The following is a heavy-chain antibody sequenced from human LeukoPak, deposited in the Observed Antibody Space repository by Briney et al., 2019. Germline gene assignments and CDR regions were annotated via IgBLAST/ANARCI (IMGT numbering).Heavy chain of an antibody. CDR1: DDSVGSSRYY. CDR3: AREGGRQWLVSGALDS. Sequence: SETLSLTCTVSDDSVGSSRYYWTWIRQPPGKGLEWIGYIYHGSATYNPSLESRVALSMDTSKNQYSLKMTSVTAADTAVYYCAREGGRQWLVSGALDSWGQGTLVTVSS. V-gene: IGHV4-61*01. D-gene: IGHD6-19*01. J-gene: IGHJ5*01. CDR2: IYHGSA.